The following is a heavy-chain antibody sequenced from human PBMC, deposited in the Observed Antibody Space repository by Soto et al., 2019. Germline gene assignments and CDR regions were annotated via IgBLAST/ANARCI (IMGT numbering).Heavy chain of an antibody. V-gene: IGHV4-61*01. CDR2: VYHTGRT. CDR3: ARDVAYFDS. CDR1: GGSFKRGSYS. J-gene: IGHJ4*02. Sequence: LSLTYTVSGGSFKRGSYSWSWIRQPPGKGLEWIGYVYHTGRTSYNPSLKSRVSISMDTSKNQFSLNLDSVTAADTAVYFCARDVAYFDSWGQGTLVTVSS.